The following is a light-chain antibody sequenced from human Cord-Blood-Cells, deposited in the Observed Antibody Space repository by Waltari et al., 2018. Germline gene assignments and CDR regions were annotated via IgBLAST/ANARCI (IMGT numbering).Light chain of an antibody. V-gene: IGLV2-14*01. CDR2: DVS. J-gene: IGLJ3*02. CDR1: SSDVGGYNY. Sequence: QSALTQPASVSGSPGQSITISCTGTSSDVGGYNYVSWYKQHPGKAPKLMIYDVSKRPAGVSNRFSGAKSDNTASLTISGLQAEDEADYYCSSYTSSSTWVFGGGTKLTVL. CDR3: SSYTSSSTWV.